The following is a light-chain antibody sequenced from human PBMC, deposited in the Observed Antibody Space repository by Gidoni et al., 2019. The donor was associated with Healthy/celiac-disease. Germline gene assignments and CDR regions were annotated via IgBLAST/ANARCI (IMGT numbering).Light chain of an antibody. CDR1: SSNIGAGYD. CDR2: GTS. J-gene: IGLJ2*01. CDR3: QSYDNSLSGSV. V-gene: IGLV1-40*01. Sequence: QSVLTQPASVSGAPGQRVTISCTGSSSNIGAGYDVHWYQQLPGTAPKLLIYGTSNRPSGVPDRFSGSKSGTSASLAITGLQAEDEADYYCQSYDNSLSGSVFAGGTKLTVL.